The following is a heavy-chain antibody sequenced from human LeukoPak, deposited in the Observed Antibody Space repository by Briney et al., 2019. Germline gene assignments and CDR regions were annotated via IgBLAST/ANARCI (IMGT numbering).Heavy chain of an antibody. CDR2: ISYDGSNK. Sequence: GRSLRLSCAASGFTFSSYGMHWVRQAPGKGLEWVAVISYDGSNKYYADSVKGRFTISRDNSKNTLYLQMNSLRAEDTAVYYCAKGGDYSSGWYHRFGWFDPWGQGTLVTVSS. D-gene: IGHD6-19*01. J-gene: IGHJ5*02. CDR1: GFTFSSYG. CDR3: AKGGDYSSGWYHRFGWFDP. V-gene: IGHV3-30*18.